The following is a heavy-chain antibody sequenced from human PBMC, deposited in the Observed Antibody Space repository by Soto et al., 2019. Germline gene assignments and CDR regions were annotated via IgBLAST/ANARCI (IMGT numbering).Heavy chain of an antibody. Sequence: QITLKESGPTLVKPTQILTLTCTFSGLSLSTRGVGVGWIRQPPGKALEWLGLIYWDDDKRYNPSLKDRITSAKDTSKNQVFLTMTNMDPVDTATYYCAHTLQQLIRARWSGHFDYWGQGTLITVSS. D-gene: IGHD4-4*01. V-gene: IGHV2-5*02. CDR3: AHTLQQLIRARWSGHFDY. J-gene: IGHJ4*02. CDR1: GLSLSTRGVG. CDR2: IYWDDDK.